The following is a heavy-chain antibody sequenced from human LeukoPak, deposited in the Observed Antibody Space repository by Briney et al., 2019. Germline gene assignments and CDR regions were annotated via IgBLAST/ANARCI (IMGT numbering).Heavy chain of an antibody. J-gene: IGHJ4*02. CDR2: ISSSSSYI. Sequence: GRSLRLSCAASGFTFSSYSMNWVRQAPGKGLEWVSSISSSSSYIYYADSVKGRFTISRDNAKNSLYLQMNSLRAEDTAVYYCARAYGDYEDFDYWGQGTLVTVSS. CDR3: ARAYGDYEDFDY. D-gene: IGHD4-17*01. V-gene: IGHV3-21*01. CDR1: GFTFSSYS.